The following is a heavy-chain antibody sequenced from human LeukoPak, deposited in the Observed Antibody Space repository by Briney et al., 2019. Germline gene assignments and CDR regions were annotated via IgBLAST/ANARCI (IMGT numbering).Heavy chain of an antibody. D-gene: IGHD4-17*01. CDR2: ISVYNGNT. J-gene: IGHJ4*02. CDR1: GYTLRNYD. V-gene: IGHV1-18*01. Sequence: ASVKVSCKASGYTLRNYDISWVRQAPGQGLEWMGWISVYNGNTNYAQKFQARVTMTTDTSTSTAYMELRSLKSDDTAMYYCAKRLAGYGDYAFDYWGQGTLVTVSS. CDR3: AKRLAGYGDYAFDY.